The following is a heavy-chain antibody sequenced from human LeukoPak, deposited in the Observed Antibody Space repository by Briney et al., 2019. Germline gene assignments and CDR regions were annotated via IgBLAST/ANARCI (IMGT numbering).Heavy chain of an antibody. Sequence: GGSLRLSCAASGFTVSSNYMSWVRQAPGKGLEWVSVIYSGGSTYYADSVKGRFTISRDNAKNSLYLQMNSLRAEDTAVYYCASNTYYYDSSGYSGGCYFDYWGQGTLVTVSS. V-gene: IGHV3-66*01. CDR2: IYSGGST. D-gene: IGHD3-22*01. CDR3: ASNTYYYDSSGYSGGCYFDY. CDR1: GFTVSSNY. J-gene: IGHJ4*02.